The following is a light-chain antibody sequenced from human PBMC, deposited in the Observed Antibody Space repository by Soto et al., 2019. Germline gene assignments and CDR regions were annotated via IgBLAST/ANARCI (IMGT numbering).Light chain of an antibody. Sequence: IVVTQSPATLSVSPGERATLSCRASQSVSNNLAWYQQKPGQAPRLLIHGASTRATGVPVRFSGSGSGTEFTLTISSLQSEDFALYYCQQYNDWQWTFGQGTKVDIK. CDR2: GAS. J-gene: IGKJ1*01. CDR1: QSVSNN. CDR3: QQYNDWQWT. V-gene: IGKV3-15*01.